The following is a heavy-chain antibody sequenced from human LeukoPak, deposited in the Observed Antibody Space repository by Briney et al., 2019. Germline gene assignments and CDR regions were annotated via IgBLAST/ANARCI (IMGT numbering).Heavy chain of an antibody. J-gene: IGHJ4*02. V-gene: IGHV3-30*18. CDR3: AKARYMTHLDN. CDR1: GFTFSSYG. D-gene: IGHD5-24*01. CDR2: VSYDGFNT. Sequence: GGSLRLSCAASGFTFSSYGMHWVRQAPGKGLEWVAVVSYDGFNTDYGDSVKGRFTISRDNSNNTVYLQMSSLSADGTAVYFCAKARYMTHLDNWGQGTLVTVP.